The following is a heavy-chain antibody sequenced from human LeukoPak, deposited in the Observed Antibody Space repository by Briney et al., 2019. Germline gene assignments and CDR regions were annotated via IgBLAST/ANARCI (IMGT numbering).Heavy chain of an antibody. D-gene: IGHD6-19*01. CDR3: ARDLGSYSTGWYMGFDY. CDR1: GFTFSGYS. Sequence: GGSLRLSCVGSGFTFSGYSMNWVRQAPGKGLEWVSYISGTSNTIYYADSVKGRFTVSRDNAKNSLYLQMNSLRAEDTAIYYCARDLGSYSTGWYMGFDYWGQGTLVTVSS. V-gene: IGHV3-48*01. CDR2: ISGTSNTI. J-gene: IGHJ4*02.